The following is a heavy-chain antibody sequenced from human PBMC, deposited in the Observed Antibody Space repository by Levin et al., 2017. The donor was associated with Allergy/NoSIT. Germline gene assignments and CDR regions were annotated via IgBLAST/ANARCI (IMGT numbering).Heavy chain of an antibody. CDR1: GGSISSGDYY. CDR3: ARGVVVVAATSSYFDY. CDR2: IYYSGST. Sequence: SETLSLTCTVSGGSISSGDYYWSWIREPPGKGLGWIGYIYYSGSTYYNPSLKSRVTISVDTSKNQFSLKLSSVTAADTAVYYCARGVVVVAATSSYFDYWGQGTLVTVSS. V-gene: IGHV4-30-4*01. J-gene: IGHJ4*02. D-gene: IGHD2-15*01.